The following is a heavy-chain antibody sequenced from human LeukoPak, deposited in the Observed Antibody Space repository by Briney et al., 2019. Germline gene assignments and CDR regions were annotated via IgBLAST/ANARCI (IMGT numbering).Heavy chain of an antibody. Sequence: GASVKVSCKVSEYTLTELSMHWVRQAPGKGREWLGGFDPEDGEIIYAQKFQGRVTMSDDTSTAPAYMELGSLRYDDTAVYSCAADRGDYSGSYWTEFDIWGQGTMVTVSS. CDR1: EYTLTELS. CDR2: FDPEDGEI. V-gene: IGHV1-24*01. D-gene: IGHD1-26*01. CDR3: AADRGDYSGSYWTEFDI. J-gene: IGHJ3*02.